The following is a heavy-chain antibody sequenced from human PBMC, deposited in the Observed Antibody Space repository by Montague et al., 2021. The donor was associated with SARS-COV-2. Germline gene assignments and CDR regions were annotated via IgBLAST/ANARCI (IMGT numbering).Heavy chain of an antibody. J-gene: IGHJ4*02. V-gene: IGHV4-39*02. CDR2: IFHSGST. CDR3: ASHFVWQQLST. Sequence: SETLSLTCTVSGASISTGTYYWGWIRQPPGKGLEWIGNIFHSGSTYYNPSLKSRVTMSVDTSKNHFSLKLNSVTAADTAMYYCASHFVWQQLSTWGQGTLVSVSS. D-gene: IGHD6-13*01. CDR1: GASISTGTYY.